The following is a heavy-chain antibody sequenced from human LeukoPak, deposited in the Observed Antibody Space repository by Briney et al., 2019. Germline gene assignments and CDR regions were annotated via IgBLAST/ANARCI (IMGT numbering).Heavy chain of an antibody. J-gene: IGHJ5*02. D-gene: IGHD3-22*01. Sequence: SETLSLTCTVSRGSISSTSYYWGWIRQPPGKGLEWIGSIHYSRTTYYNPSLKSRVTISIDTSKNQFSLKLSSVTAADTAVYYCATDPNYYDSLVAAWGQGTLVTVSS. CDR2: IHYSRTT. V-gene: IGHV4-39*02. CDR1: RGSISSTSYY. CDR3: ATDPNYYDSLVAA.